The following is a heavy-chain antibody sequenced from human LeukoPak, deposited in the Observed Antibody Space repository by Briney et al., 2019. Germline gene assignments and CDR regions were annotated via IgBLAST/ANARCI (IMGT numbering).Heavy chain of an antibody. D-gene: IGHD3-10*01. CDR2: IYYSGST. Sequence: PSQTLSLTCTVSGGSISSGGYYWSWIRQHPGKGLEWIGYIYYSGSTNYNPSLKSRVTISVDTSKNQFSLKLSSVTAADTAVYYCARDDTMVRGALDYWGQGTLVTVSS. V-gene: IGHV4-61*08. J-gene: IGHJ4*02. CDR3: ARDDTMVRGALDY. CDR1: GGSISSGGYY.